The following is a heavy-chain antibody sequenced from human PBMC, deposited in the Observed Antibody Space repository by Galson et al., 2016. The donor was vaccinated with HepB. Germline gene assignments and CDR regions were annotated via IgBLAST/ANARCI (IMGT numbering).Heavy chain of an antibody. J-gene: IGHJ6*02. CDR2: ISSSGGTE. CDR1: GFTFSDYY. V-gene: IGHV3-11*01. CDR3: ARDLVGDYVGYNYYGMDV. D-gene: IGHD2-21*01. Sequence: SLRLSCAASGFTFSDYYMTWIRQAPGQGLEYISYISSSGGTEYYADSVKGRFTISRDNVKNSLFLQMNSLRAEDTDVYYCARDLVGDYVGYNYYGMDVWGQGTTVTVSS.